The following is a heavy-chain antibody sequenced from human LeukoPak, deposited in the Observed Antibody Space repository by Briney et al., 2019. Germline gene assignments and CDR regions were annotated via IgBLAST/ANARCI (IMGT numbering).Heavy chain of an antibody. J-gene: IGHJ4*02. D-gene: IGHD5-18*01. Sequence: GGSLRLSCPASGFSFSSYWIHWVRQAHGKGLVWESAISGSGGSTYYAHSVKGRFTISRDKSTNTLYLQMNSLRAEDTAVYYCTRDRYSYGYALGDYWGQGTLVTVSS. CDR2: ISGSGGST. V-gene: IGHV3-23*01. CDR3: TRDRYSYGYALGDY. CDR1: GFSFSSYW.